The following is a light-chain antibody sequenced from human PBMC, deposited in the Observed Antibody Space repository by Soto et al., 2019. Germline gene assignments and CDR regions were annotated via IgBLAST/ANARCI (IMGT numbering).Light chain of an antibody. Sequence: EIVLTQSPGTLSLSPGERATLSCRASQSVSTNYLAWYQQQPGQAPRLLIYGASSRATGTPDRFSGSGSGTDFTLTISRLEPEECAVYYCQQYGSSPWTFSQGTKVEIK. CDR2: GAS. CDR3: QQYGSSPWT. V-gene: IGKV3-20*01. J-gene: IGKJ1*01. CDR1: QSVSTNY.